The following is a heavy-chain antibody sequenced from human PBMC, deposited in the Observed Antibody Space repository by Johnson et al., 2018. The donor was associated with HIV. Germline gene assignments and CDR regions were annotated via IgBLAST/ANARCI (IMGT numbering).Heavy chain of an antibody. Sequence: QMLLVESGGGVVQPGRSLRLSCLASGFSISDSAIHWVRQAPGKGLESVAVISKDGDNEYYADSVKGRLTVSRDHSKNTLNLQMNSLRPEDTGVYYCTRDWGEDGYTWGLVFDICGPGTVVTVSS. J-gene: IGHJ3*02. CDR3: TRDWGEDGYTWGLVFDI. V-gene: IGHV3-30-3*01. CDR1: GFSISDSA. CDR2: ISKDGDNE. D-gene: IGHD5-24*01.